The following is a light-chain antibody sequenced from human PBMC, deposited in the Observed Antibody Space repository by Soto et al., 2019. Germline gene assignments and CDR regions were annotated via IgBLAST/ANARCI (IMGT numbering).Light chain of an antibody. CDR3: QQYYSTPLT. Sequence: EIVLTQSPGTLSLSPGERATLSCRASQSFSSNYLAWYQQKPGQAPRLLIYGASTRATGIPDRFSGSGSGTDFTLTISSLQAEDVAVYYCQQYYSTPLTFGGGTKVEIK. J-gene: IGKJ4*01. CDR1: QSFSSNY. V-gene: IGKV3-20*01. CDR2: GAS.